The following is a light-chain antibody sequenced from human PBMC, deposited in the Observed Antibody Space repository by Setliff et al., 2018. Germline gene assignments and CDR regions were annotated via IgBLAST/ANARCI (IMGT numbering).Light chain of an antibody. CDR3: SSYTSSSTLV. CDR1: SSDVGGYNY. V-gene: IGLV2-14*01. J-gene: IGLJ2*01. CDR2: DVS. Sequence: QSVLTQPPSVSGSPGQSITISCTGTSSDVGGYNYVSWYQQHPGKAPKLMIYDVSKRPSGVSNRFSGSKSGNTASLTISGLQAEDEADYYCSSYTSSSTLVFGGGTKVTV.